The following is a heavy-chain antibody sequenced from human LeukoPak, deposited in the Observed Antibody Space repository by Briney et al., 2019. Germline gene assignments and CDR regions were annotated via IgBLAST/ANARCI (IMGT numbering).Heavy chain of an antibody. CDR1: GYTFTSYG. D-gene: IGHD3-22*01. J-gene: IGHJ4*02. V-gene: IGHV1-18*01. CDR2: ISAYNGNT. CDR3: ARGVYYDSSGYLDC. Sequence: RASVKVSCKASGYTFTSYGISWVRQAPGQGLEWMGWISAYNGNTNYAQKLQGRVTMTTDTSTSTAYMELRSLRSDDTAVYYCARGVYYDSSGYLDCWGQGTLDTVSS.